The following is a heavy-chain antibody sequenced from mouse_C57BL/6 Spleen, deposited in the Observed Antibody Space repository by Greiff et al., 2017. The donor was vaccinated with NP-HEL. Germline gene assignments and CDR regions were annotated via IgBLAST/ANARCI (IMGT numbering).Heavy chain of an antibody. CDR1: GFNIKDDY. CDR3: TRYYGSSYDYYFDY. Sequence: VQLKQSGAELVRPGASVKLSCTASGFNIKDDYMHWVKQRPEQGLEWIGWIDPKNGDTEYASKFQGKATITADTSSNTAYLQLSSLTSEDTAVYYCTRYYGSSYDYYFDYWGQGTTLTVSS. V-gene: IGHV14-4*01. J-gene: IGHJ2*01. D-gene: IGHD1-1*01. CDR2: IDPKNGDT.